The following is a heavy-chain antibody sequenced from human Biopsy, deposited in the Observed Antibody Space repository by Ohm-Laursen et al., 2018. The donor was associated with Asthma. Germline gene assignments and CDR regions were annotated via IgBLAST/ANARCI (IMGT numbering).Heavy chain of an antibody. CDR2: ISSIGAST. V-gene: IGHV3-23*01. Sequence: SLRLSCAASGFTFSSYAMSWVRQAPGKGLEWVSSISSIGASTYYADSVKGRFTISRDNSKNTLYLQMSSLRADDTAVYYCAKGGTYTTDRYAYWGQGSLVTVSS. CDR3: AKGGTYTTDRYAY. CDR1: GFTFSSYA. J-gene: IGHJ4*02. D-gene: IGHD1-26*01.